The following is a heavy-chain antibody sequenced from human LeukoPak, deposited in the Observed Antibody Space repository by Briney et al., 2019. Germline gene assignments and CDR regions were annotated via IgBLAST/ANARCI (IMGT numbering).Heavy chain of an antibody. CDR2: IYSGSRP. Sequence: GGSLRLSCAASGFTVSDNAVNWVRQAPGKGLQWVSVIYSGSRPYYLDSVEGRFFISRDFAKNTVFLQMNSLRVEDTALYYCARDSPSSDALDIWGQGTMVTVAS. J-gene: IGHJ3*02. D-gene: IGHD2-2*01. CDR1: GFTVSDNA. CDR3: ARDSPSSDALDI. V-gene: IGHV3-66*01.